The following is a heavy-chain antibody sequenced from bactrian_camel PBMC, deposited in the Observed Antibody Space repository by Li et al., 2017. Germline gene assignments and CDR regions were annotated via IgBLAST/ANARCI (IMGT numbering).Heavy chain of an antibody. Sequence: HVQLVESGGGLVQPGGSLRLSCAASGFTFSDHAMYWVRQAPGKGLQWVPSEDTGGTPTFYADSLKGRFTISKDNANANLYLQMSSLKPEDTAMYYCAAMSTYCSGTYYWLGRNWYSYWGQGTQVTVS. CDR2: EDTGGTPT. D-gene: IGHD2*01. CDR1: GFTFSDHA. CDR3: AAMSTYCSGTYYWLGRNWYSY. J-gene: IGHJ4*01. V-gene: IGHV3S7*01.